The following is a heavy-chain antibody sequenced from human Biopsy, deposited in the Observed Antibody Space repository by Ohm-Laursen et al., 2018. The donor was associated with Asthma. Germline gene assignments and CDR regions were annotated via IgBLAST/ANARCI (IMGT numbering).Heavy chain of an antibody. J-gene: IGHJ4*02. D-gene: IGHD2-15*01. CDR1: GFTFSRYD. V-gene: IGHV3-23*01. CDR3: AKAREDIVVVVAVSDS. Sequence: SLRLSFAASGFTFSRYDMSWVRQAPGKGREWVSAISGSGDSTYYADSVKGRFTISRDNSKNTLHLQMNSLRAEDTAVYYCAKAREDIVVVVAVSDSWGQGTLVTVSS. CDR2: ISGSGDST.